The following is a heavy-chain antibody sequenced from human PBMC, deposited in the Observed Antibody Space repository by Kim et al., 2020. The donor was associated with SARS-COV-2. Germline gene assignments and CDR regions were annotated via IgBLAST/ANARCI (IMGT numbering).Heavy chain of an antibody. CDR2: ISYDGSNK. J-gene: IGHJ4*02. D-gene: IGHD2-15*01. CDR3: ATDSNCSGGSCSTLPGY. CDR1: GFTFSSYA. Sequence: GGSLRLSCAASGFTFSSYAMHWVRQAPGKGLEWVAVISYDGSNKYYADSVKGRFTISRDNSNNTLYLQMNSLRAEDTAVYYCATDSNCSGGSCSTLPGYWGQGTLVTVSS. V-gene: IGHV3-30*04.